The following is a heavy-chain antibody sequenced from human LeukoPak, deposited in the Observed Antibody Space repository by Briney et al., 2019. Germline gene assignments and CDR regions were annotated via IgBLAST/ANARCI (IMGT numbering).Heavy chain of an antibody. CDR2: ITLDGIST. CDR3: ARDGTCSSTSCLRGDYYYMDV. V-gene: IGHV3-64*01. Sequence: PGGSLRLSCAASGFPFRSYAMHWVRQAPGKGLEYVSAITLDGISTYYANSVKGRFTISRDNSKNTLYLQMGSLRAEDMAVYYCARDGTCSSTSCLRGDYYYMDVWGKGTTVTVSS. D-gene: IGHD2-2*01. CDR1: GFPFRSYA. J-gene: IGHJ6*03.